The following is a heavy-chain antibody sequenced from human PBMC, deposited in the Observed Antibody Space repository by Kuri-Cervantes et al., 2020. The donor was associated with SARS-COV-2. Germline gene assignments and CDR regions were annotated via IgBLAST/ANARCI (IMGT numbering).Heavy chain of an antibody. Sequence: GSLRLSCAVYGGSFSGYYWSWIRQPPGKGLEWMGEINHSGSTNYNPSLKSRVTISVDTSKNQFSLKLSSVTAADTAVYYCARCRRIAAASRWFDPWGQGTLVTVSS. D-gene: IGHD6-13*01. CDR2: INHSGST. J-gene: IGHJ5*02. CDR3: ARCRRIAAASRWFDP. V-gene: IGHV4-34*01. CDR1: GGSFSGYY.